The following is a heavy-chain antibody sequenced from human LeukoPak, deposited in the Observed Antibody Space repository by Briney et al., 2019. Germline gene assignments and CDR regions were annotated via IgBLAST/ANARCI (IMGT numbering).Heavy chain of an antibody. V-gene: IGHV1-69*04. CDR1: GGTFSSYA. J-gene: IGHJ5*02. CDR3: ARATEIVGAANLDP. Sequence: ASVKVSCKASGGTFSSYAISWVRQAPGQGLEWMGRIIPIFGIANYAQKFQGRVTITADKSTSTAYMELSSLRSEDTAVYYCARATEIVGAANLDPWGQGTLVTVS. CDR2: IIPIFGIA. D-gene: IGHD1-26*01.